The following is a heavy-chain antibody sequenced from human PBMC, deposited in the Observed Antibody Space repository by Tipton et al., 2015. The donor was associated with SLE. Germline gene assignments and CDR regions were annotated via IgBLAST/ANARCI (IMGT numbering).Heavy chain of an antibody. D-gene: IGHD3-10*01. V-gene: IGHV4-34*01. CDR3: ARRGLAYYYGSGRALDI. CDR2: IYPTGRT. J-gene: IGHJ3*02. CDR1: GGSLSGYW. Sequence: TLSLTCTVYGGSLSGYWWSWIRQSPGKGLEWIGEIYPTGRTDYNPSLMSRVTISVDTSKNQFSLKLSSVTAADTAVYYCARRGLAYYYGSGRALDIWGQGTMVTVSS.